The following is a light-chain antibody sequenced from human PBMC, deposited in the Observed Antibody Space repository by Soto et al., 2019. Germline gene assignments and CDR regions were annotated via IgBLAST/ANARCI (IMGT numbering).Light chain of an antibody. J-gene: IGKJ1*01. CDR1: QSVSSY. CDR3: QQYDYWWT. V-gene: IGKV3-11*01. CDR2: DAS. Sequence: EIVLTQSPATLSLYPGERATLSCRASQSVSSYLAWYQQKPGQAPRLLIYDASNRATGIPARFSGSGSGTDFTLTISSLQSEDFGIYYCQQYDYWWTFGQGTKVDIK.